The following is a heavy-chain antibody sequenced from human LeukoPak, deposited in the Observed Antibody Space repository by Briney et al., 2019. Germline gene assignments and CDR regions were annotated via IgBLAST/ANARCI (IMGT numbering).Heavy chain of an antibody. Sequence: SETLSLTCTVSGGSISSYYWSWIRQPPGKGLEWIGYIHYSGSTNYNPSLKSRVTISVDTSQNQFSLKLNSVTAADTAVYYCARGHYSSSLSDAFDIWGQGTMVTVSS. CDR2: IHYSGST. CDR1: GGSISSYY. J-gene: IGHJ3*02. D-gene: IGHD6-13*01. CDR3: ARGHYSSSLSDAFDI. V-gene: IGHV4-59*12.